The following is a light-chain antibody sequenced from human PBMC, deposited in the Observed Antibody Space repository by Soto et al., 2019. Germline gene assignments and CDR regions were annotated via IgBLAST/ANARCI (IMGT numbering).Light chain of an antibody. Sequence: DIVMTQSPDSLAVSLGERATINCKSSQSVLYSSTNKNYLAWYQQKPGQPPNLLIYWASTRESGVPDRFSDSGSGTDFTLTISSLQAEDVAVYYCLQYYSTPQTFGQGTKVEIK. CDR2: WAS. V-gene: IGKV4-1*01. CDR1: QSVLYSSTNKNY. J-gene: IGKJ1*01. CDR3: LQYYSTPQT.